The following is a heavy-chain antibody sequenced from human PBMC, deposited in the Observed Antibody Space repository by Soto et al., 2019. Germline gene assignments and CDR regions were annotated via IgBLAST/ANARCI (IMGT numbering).Heavy chain of an antibody. CDR2: ISYDGSNK. D-gene: IGHD3-22*01. Sequence: PGGSLRLSCAASGFTFSSYAMHWVRQAPGKGLDWVAVISYDGSNKYYADSVKGRFTISRDNSKNTPYLQMNSLRAEDTAVYYSARGLLFYYDSSGYRNWFDPWGQGTLVTVSS. V-gene: IGHV3-30-3*01. CDR1: GFTFSSYA. CDR3: ARGLLFYYDSSGYRNWFDP. J-gene: IGHJ5*02.